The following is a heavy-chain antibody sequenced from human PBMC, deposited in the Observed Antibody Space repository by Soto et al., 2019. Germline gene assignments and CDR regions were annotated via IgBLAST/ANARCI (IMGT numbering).Heavy chain of an antibody. CDR1: GYTFTDYY. CDR2: MNPKSGGA. D-gene: IGHD5-18*01. CDR3: TRENIENSDGLYDAFDI. Sequence: ASVKVSCKSSGYTFTDYYTHCVLQAPLHGLEWMGWMNPKSGGAYFAQKFQGRVTLTRDTSIGTAYIEVNSLTSDDTAVYFCTRENIENSDGLYDAFDIWGQGTTVTVSS. J-gene: IGHJ3*02. V-gene: IGHV1-2*02.